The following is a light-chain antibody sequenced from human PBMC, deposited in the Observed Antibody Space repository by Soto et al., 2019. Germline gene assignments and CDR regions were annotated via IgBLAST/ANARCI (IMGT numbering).Light chain of an antibody. CDR2: YDS. J-gene: IGLJ2*01. V-gene: IGLV3-21*04. CDR1: NIGSKS. Sequence: SYELTQPPSVSVAPGKTARITCGGNNIGSKSVHWYQQKPGQAPVLVIYYDSDRPSGIPERFSGSNSGNTATLTIGRVEAGDEVDYYCQVWDSSSVVFGGGTKLTVL. CDR3: QVWDSSSVV.